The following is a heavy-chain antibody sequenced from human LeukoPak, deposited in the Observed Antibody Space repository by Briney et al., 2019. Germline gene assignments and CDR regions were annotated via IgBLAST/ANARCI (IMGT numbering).Heavy chain of an antibody. V-gene: IGHV1-2*02. Sequence: ASVKVSCKASGYTFTDYYIHWVRQAPGQGLEWLGWINPNSGDTNYVQKFQGRVTMTRDTSISTAYMELSGLTSDGTAMYYCARGPNYYASSGYHYFDYWGQGTLVTVYS. CDR2: INPNSGDT. CDR3: ARGPNYYASSGYHYFDY. J-gene: IGHJ4*02. D-gene: IGHD3-22*01. CDR1: GYTFTDYY.